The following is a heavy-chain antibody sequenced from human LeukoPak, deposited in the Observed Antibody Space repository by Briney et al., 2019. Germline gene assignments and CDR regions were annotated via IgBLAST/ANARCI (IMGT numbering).Heavy chain of an antibody. CDR2: INRDGSIT. V-gene: IGHV3-74*03. CDR1: GFSFSTYW. D-gene: IGHD5-12*01. J-gene: IGHJ1*01. Sequence: PGGSLRLSCAASGFSFSTYWMHWVRQAPGKGLVWVSRINRDGSITTYADSVRGRFTISRDNAKNTLYLQMNSLRAEDTALYYCARSYASGYRGEYFQHWGQGTLVAVSS. CDR3: ARSYASGYRGEYFQH.